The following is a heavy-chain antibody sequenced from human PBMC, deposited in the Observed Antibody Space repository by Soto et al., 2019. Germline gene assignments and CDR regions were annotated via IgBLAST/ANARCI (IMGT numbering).Heavy chain of an antibody. CDR1: EVIFSNSA. D-gene: IGHD2-2*01. J-gene: IGHJ4*02. CDR2: VSFDGSLK. V-gene: IGHV3-30*04. Sequence: GGSLRLSCVASEVIFSNSAMHWVRQAPGKGLEWVAVVSFDGSLKYYADSVEGRVTISRDSSKKTLYLQMNSLRLEDTAVYYCARDGPSSLTSYFDYWGQGTLVTVSS. CDR3: ARDGPSSLTSYFDY.